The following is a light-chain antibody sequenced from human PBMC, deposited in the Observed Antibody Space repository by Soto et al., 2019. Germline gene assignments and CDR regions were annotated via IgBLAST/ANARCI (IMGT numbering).Light chain of an antibody. CDR3: QQRSNWPRIT. J-gene: IGKJ4*01. Sequence: EIVLTQSPATLSLSPGERATLSCRASQSVSSYLAWYQQKPCQAPRLLIYDASNRATGIPARFSGSGSGTDFTLTISSLEPEDFAVYYCQQRSNWPRITFGGGTKVDIK. CDR1: QSVSSY. CDR2: DAS. V-gene: IGKV3-11*01.